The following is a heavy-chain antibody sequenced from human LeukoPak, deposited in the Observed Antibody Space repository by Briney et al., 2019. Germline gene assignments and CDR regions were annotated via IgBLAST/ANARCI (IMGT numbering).Heavy chain of an antibody. V-gene: IGHV4-30-4*08. CDR2: IYYSGST. Sequence: SETLSLTCSVSGASISSDDYYWSWIRQPPGKGLEWIGYIYYSGSTHYNPSLKSRVSISVDTSKNQFSLKLRSVTAADTAVYFCARHRTSGWSDDAFDIWGQGTMVTVSS. J-gene: IGHJ3*02. CDR3: ARHRTSGWSDDAFDI. CDR1: GASISSDDYY. D-gene: IGHD6-19*01.